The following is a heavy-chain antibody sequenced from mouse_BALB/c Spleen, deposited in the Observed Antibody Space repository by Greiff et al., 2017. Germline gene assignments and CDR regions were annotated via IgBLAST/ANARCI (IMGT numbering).Heavy chain of an antibody. D-gene: IGHD2-4*01. V-gene: IGHV14-3*02. CDR2: IDPANGNT. CDR1: GFNIKDTY. J-gene: IGHJ4*01. CDR3: ARSDYDVGAMDY. Sequence: VQLQQSGAELVKPGASVKLSCTASGFNIKDTYMHWVKQRPEQGLEWIGRIDPANGNTKYDPKFQGKATITADTSSNTAYLQLSSLTSEDTAVYYCARSDYDVGAMDYWGQGTSVTVSS.